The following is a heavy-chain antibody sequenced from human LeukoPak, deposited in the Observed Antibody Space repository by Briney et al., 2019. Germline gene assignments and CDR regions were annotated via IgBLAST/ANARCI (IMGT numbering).Heavy chain of an antibody. D-gene: IGHD5-12*01. CDR2: IIPIFGTA. Sequence: SVKVSCKASGGTFSSYAISWVRQAPGQGLEWMGGIIPIFGTANYAQKFQGRVTITADESTSTAYMELGSLRSEDTAVYYCARYSGYQYGWYFDYRGQGTLVTVSS. CDR1: GGTFSSYA. V-gene: IGHV1-69*01. J-gene: IGHJ4*02. CDR3: ARYSGYQYGWYFDY.